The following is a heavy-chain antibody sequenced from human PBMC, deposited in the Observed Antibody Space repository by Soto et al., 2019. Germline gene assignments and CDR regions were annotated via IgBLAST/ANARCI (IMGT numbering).Heavy chain of an antibody. CDR1: GYTLTELS. CDR2: FDPEDGET. D-gene: IGHD1-26*01. J-gene: IGHJ6*02. CDR3: ATARYSGSFDYYYGMDV. Sequence: ASVKVSCKVSGYTLTELSMHWVRQAPGKGLEWMGGFDPEDGETIYAQKFQGRVTMTEDTSTDTAYMELSSLRSEDTAVYYCATARYSGSFDYYYGMDVCGQGTTVTXSS. V-gene: IGHV1-24*01.